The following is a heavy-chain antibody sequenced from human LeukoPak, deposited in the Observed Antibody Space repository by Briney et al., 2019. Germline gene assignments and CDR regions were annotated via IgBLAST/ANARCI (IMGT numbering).Heavy chain of an antibody. CDR3: ARVPTTVTTVYFDY. Sequence: GGSLRLSCAASGFPFSAFYMSWVRQAPGKGLEWLSYISSGSRYTLYADSVKGRFTISRDNSKNTLYLQMNSLRAEDTAVYYCARVPTTVTTVYFDYWGQGTLVTVSS. V-gene: IGHV3-11*05. D-gene: IGHD4-17*01. CDR2: ISSGSRYT. J-gene: IGHJ4*02. CDR1: GFPFSAFY.